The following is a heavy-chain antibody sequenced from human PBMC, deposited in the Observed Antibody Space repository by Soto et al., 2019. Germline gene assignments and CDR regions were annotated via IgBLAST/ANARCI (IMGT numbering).Heavy chain of an antibody. CDR2: ITGNAANT. CDR1: RFTFGGYA. V-gene: IGHV3-23*01. D-gene: IGHD2-21*02. CDR3: AKAARDCGGDCYSSYFDS. Sequence: PGGSLRLSCSASRFTFGGYAMSWVRQAPGKGLEWVSGITGNAANTVYADSVKGRFTISRDNSKNALYLQLSSLRAEDTAVYFCAKAARDCGGDCYSSYFDSWGQGALVTVSS. J-gene: IGHJ4*02.